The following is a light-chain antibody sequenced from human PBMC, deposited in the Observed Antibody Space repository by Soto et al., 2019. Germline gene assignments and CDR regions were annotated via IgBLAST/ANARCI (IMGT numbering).Light chain of an antibody. J-gene: IGKJ1*01. V-gene: IGKV1-5*03. CDR1: QSINNR. Sequence: IQMTQAPFTLSPSVCDRXTITCRASQSINNRLAWHQQKPGKAPKLLIYKASTLKSGVPSRFSGSGSGTEFTLTISSLQPDDFATYYCQHYNSYSEAFGQGTKVDI. CDR2: KAS. CDR3: QHYNSYSEA.